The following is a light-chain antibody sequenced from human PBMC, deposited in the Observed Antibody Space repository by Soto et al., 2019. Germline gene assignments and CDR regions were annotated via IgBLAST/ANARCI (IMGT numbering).Light chain of an antibody. V-gene: IGLV1-40*01. CDR3: QSYDSSLSVV. J-gene: IGLJ2*01. CDR2: VNI. CDR1: SSNIGAGYD. Sequence: SVLTQPPSVSGAPGQRVTISCTGDSSNIGAGYDVHWYQQLPGTAPKLLIYVNINRPSGVPDRFSASRSDSSASLAITGLQAEDEADYYCQSYDSSLSVVFGGGTQLTVL.